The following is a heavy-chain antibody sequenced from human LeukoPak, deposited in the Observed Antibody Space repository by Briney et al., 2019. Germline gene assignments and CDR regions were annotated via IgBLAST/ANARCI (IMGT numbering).Heavy chain of an antibody. CDR3: ARGVGAAAGSFDY. D-gene: IGHD6-13*01. Sequence: PSETLSLTCSISGGSISSYYWSWIRQPPGKGLEWIGNIDYSGSTIYNPALKSRVTMSVDTSKNQFSLNLTSVTAADTAVYYCARGVGAAAGSFDYWGQGTLVTVSS. CDR1: GGSISSYY. V-gene: IGHV4-59*01. J-gene: IGHJ4*02. CDR2: IDYSGST.